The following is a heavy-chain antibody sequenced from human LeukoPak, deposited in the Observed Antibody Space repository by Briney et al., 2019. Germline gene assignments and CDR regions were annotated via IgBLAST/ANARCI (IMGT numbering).Heavy chain of an antibody. V-gene: IGHV3-9*01. Sequence: GRSLRLSCAASGFTFDDYAMHWVRRAPGKGLEWVSGISWNSGSIGYADSVKGRFTISRDNAKNSLYLQMNSLRAEDTALYYCAKDIKYSSSWYYSYFDYWGQGTLVTVSS. D-gene: IGHD6-13*01. J-gene: IGHJ4*02. CDR2: ISWNSGSI. CDR3: AKDIKYSSSWYYSYFDY. CDR1: GFTFDDYA.